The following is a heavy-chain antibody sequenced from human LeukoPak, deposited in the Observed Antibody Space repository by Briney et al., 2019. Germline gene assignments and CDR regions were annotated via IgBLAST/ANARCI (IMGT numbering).Heavy chain of an antibody. D-gene: IGHD1-14*01. CDR2: VGTYNGNT. CDR3: ARAESMALYFLY. Sequence: ASVKVSCKASGYTFTDFGFIWVRQAPGQGLEWMGWVGTYNGNTDYAKKFQDRVTMTTESSTQTTFMELRNLRSDDTAVYYCARAESMALYFLYWGQGTLVSVSS. V-gene: IGHV1-18*01. J-gene: IGHJ1*01. CDR1: GYTFTDFG.